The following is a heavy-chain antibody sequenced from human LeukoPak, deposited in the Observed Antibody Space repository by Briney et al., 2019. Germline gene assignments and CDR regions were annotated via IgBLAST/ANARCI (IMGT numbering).Heavy chain of an antibody. CDR1: GFTFSFYW. D-gene: IGHD2-15*01. CDR2: INSDGSIT. J-gene: IGHJ3*02. V-gene: IGHV3-74*03. Sequence: GGSLRLSCAASGFTFSFYWMHWVGQAPGKGLVWVSHINSDGSITLYADSVKGRFTVSRDNAKNTLYLQMNRLRGEDTAVYYWAKVDRGYCRGGRCYGVFYIWGQGTMGTVSS. CDR3: AKVDRGYCRGGRCYGVFYI.